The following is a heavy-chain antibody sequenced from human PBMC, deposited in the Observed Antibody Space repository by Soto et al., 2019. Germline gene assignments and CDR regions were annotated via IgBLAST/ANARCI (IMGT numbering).Heavy chain of an antibody. V-gene: IGHV4-4*02. CDR3: ALRFFASWFDP. CDR1: GDSITNSHW. CDR2: IYHTGST. Sequence: QVQLQESGPGLVKPSGTLSLTCAVSGDSITNSHWWTWVRQAPGKGLEWIGEIYHTGSTNYNPSLRSRATMAVDKSTNQFSLRLTSVTAADTVVYYCALRFFASWFDPWGQGTLVIVSS. D-gene: IGHD3-3*01. J-gene: IGHJ5*02.